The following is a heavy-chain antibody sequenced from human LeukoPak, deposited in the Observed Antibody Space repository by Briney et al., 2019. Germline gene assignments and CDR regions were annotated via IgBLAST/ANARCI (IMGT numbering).Heavy chain of an antibody. D-gene: IGHD6-19*01. V-gene: IGHV3-48*01. CDR1: GFTFSSYE. J-gene: IGHJ4*02. CDR3: AKVRWDNSGWYYLDS. Sequence: GGSLRLSCSASGFTFSSYEMNWVRQAPGKGLEWVSYISSSSTTIHYADSVKGRFTISRDNAKNSVYLQMNSLRAEDTAVYYCAKVRWDNSGWYYLDSWGQGTLVTVSS. CDR2: ISSSSTTI.